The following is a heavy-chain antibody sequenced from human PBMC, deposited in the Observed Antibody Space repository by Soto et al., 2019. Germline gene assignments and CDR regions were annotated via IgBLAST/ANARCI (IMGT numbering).Heavy chain of an antibody. CDR1: GGSISKFY. V-gene: IGHV4-4*07. Sequence: QVQLQESGPGVLKPSETLPLSCSVSGGSISKFYWSWIRKTAGKGLEWMGRVYATGTTDYNPSLRSRVTMSVDISKKTFSLRLTSVTAADTGVYYCVRDGSKTLRDWFDPWGQGKLVTVSS. CDR3: VRDGSKTLRDWFDP. J-gene: IGHJ5*02. CDR2: VYATGTT.